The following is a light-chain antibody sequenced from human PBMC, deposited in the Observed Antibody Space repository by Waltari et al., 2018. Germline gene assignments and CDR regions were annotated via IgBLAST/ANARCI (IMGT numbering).Light chain of an antibody. CDR1: KSLGTY. CDR2: VSS. CDR3: QQYAQWPIT. V-gene: IGKV3-15*01. Sequence: EVVLTQSPATLSVCPGEGATLSCRASKSLGTYLAWYQQTPGQAPRFPIFVSSTRPTGIPARFSGSGSGTEFTLTISSLQPEDVAVYYWQQYAQWPITFGGGTKVQSK. J-gene: IGKJ4*01.